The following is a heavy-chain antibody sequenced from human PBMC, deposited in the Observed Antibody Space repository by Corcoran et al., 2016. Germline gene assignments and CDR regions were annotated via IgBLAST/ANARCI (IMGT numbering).Heavy chain of an antibody. CDR2: IIPIFGTA. V-gene: IGHV1-69*01. Sequence: QVQLVQSGAEVKKPGSSVKVSCKAYGGTFSSYAISWVRQAPGQGLEWMGGIIPIFGTANYAQKFQGRVTITADESTSTAYREMSSLRCEDTAVYYYARHEPRGIAVAGTPTYYYYYGMDVWGQVTTFTVSS. D-gene: IGHD6-19*01. CDR3: ARHEPRGIAVAGTPTYYYYYGMDV. CDR1: GGTFSSYA. J-gene: IGHJ6*02.